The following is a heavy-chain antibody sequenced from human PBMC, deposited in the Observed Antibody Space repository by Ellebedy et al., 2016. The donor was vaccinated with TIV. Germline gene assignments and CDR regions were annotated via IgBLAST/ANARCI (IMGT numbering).Heavy chain of an antibody. CDR3: TRHILSPRSRYAFDI. CDR1: GFTFSNAW. V-gene: IGHV3-15*07. CDR2: IKSKTDGGTT. J-gene: IGHJ3*02. Sequence: GGSLRLSCAASGFTFSNAWMNWVRQAPGKGLEWVGRIKSKTDGGTTDYAAPVKGRFTISRDDSKNTAYLQMNSLKTEDTAVYYCTRHILSPRSRYAFDIWGQGTMVTVSS. D-gene: IGHD5/OR15-5a*01.